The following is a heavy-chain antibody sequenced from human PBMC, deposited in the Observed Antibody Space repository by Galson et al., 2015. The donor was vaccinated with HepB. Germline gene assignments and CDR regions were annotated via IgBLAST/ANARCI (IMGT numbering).Heavy chain of an antibody. CDR1: GGTFSSYT. Sequence: SVKVSCKASGGTFSSYTINWVRQAPGQGLEWMGRIIPILGIANYAQKFQGRVTITADKSTSTAYMELSSLRSEDTAVYYCASGLVELYYYYYGMDVWGQGTTVTVSS. D-gene: IGHD3/OR15-3a*01. CDR2: IIPILGIA. V-gene: IGHV1-69*02. CDR3: ASGLVELYYYYYGMDV. J-gene: IGHJ6*02.